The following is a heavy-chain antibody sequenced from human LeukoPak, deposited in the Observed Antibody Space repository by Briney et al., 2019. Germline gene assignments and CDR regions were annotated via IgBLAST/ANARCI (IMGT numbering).Heavy chain of an antibody. Sequence: PSETLSLTCVVSGDSISSNYFTSNLFHWGWLRQSPGEGLEWIGSIDYSGTTYYNPSLKRRVTILIDTTKNHYSLKLTYVTAADTDVYYCARDCCAYRSWFDPWGQGTPVTVSS. CDR2: IDYSGTT. V-gene: IGHV4-39*07. CDR3: ARDCCAYRSWFDP. J-gene: IGHJ5*02. CDR1: GDSISSNYFTSNLFH. D-gene: IGHD4-11*01.